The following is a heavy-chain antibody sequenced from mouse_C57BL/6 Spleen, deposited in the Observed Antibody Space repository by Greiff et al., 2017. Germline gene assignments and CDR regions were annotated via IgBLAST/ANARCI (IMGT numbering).Heavy chain of an antibody. Sequence: QVQLKESGPELVKPGASVKISCKASGYTFTDYYINWVKQRPGQGLEWIGWIFPGSGSTYYNEKFKGKATLTVDKSSSTAYMLLSSLTSEDSAVYFCAREDYYGSSYWYFDVWGTGTTVTVSS. CDR2: IFPGSGST. CDR1: GYTFTDYY. J-gene: IGHJ1*03. CDR3: AREDYYGSSYWYFDV. V-gene: IGHV1-75*01. D-gene: IGHD1-1*01.